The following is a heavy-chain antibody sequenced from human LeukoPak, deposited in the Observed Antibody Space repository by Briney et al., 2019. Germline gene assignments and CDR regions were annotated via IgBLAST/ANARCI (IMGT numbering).Heavy chain of an antibody. V-gene: IGHV3-7*03. CDR3: ARKQYCSSTSCYIAEYFQH. CDR1: GFTFSSYW. Sequence: QPGRSLRLSCAASGFTFSSYWMSWVRQAPGKGLEWVANIKQDGSEKYYVDSVKGRFTISRDNAKNSLYLQMNSLRAEDTAVYYCARKQYCSSTSCYIAEYFQHWGQGTLVTVSS. J-gene: IGHJ1*01. D-gene: IGHD2-2*02. CDR2: IKQDGSEK.